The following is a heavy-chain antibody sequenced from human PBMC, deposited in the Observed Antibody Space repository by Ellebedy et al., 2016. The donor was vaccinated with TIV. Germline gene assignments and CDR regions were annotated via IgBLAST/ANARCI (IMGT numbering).Heavy chain of an antibody. D-gene: IGHD6-19*01. CDR1: GFSSSDYY. J-gene: IGHJ6*02. CDR2: ISDSGSMI. CDR3: ARISSGRSFYGMDV. Sequence: GGSLRLXXAASGFSSSDYYMSWIRQAPGKGLEWVSYISDSGSMIHYADSVKGRFTISRDNSKNSLYLQMNNLRAEDTAVYYCARISSGRSFYGMDVWGQGTRSPSP. V-gene: IGHV3-11*01.